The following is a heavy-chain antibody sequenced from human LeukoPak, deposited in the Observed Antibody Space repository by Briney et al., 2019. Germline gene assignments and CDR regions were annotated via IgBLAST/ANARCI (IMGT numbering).Heavy chain of an antibody. J-gene: IGHJ5*02. D-gene: IGHD6-6*01. CDR2: IYYSGST. CDR1: GGSISSSSYY. CDR3: ARHTGIAARRGGWFDP. Sequence: PSETLSLTCTVSGGSISSSSYYWGWIRQPPGKGLEWIGSIYYSGSTYYNPSLKSRVTISVDTSKNQFSLKLSSVTAADTAVYYCARHTGIAARRGGWFDPWGQGTLVTVSS. V-gene: IGHV4-39*01.